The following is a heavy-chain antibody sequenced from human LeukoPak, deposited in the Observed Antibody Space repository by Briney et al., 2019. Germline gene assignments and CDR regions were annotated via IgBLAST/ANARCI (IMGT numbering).Heavy chain of an antibody. J-gene: IGHJ4*02. Sequence: PGGSLRLSCAASGFTFSNAWMSWVCQAPGKGLEWVGRIKSKTDGGTTDYAAPVKGRFTISRDDSKNTLYLQMNSLKTEDTAVYYCTTDLLWFGELFRYWGQGTLVTVSS. V-gene: IGHV3-15*01. CDR3: TTDLLWFGELFRY. CDR1: GFTFSNAW. D-gene: IGHD3-10*01. CDR2: IKSKTDGGTT.